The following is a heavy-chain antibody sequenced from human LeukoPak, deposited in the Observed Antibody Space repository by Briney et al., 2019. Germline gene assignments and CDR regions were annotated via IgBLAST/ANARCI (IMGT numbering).Heavy chain of an antibody. Sequence: SETLSLTCTVSGGSISSYYWSWIRQPPGKGLEWIGYIFYSGSTSYNPSLKSRLIISLDTSKNQFSLKLSSVAAADTAVYYCARYMGSFYYGGPPRGMDVWGQGTTVTVSS. J-gene: IGHJ6*02. CDR1: GGSISSYY. CDR2: IFYSGST. D-gene: IGHD4-23*01. V-gene: IGHV4-59*01. CDR3: ARYMGSFYYGGPPRGMDV.